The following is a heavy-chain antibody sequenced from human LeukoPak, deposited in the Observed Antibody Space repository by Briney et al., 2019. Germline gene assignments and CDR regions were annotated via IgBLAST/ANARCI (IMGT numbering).Heavy chain of an antibody. CDR2: IIGSGRTT. Sequence: GGSLRLSCEASGFTFISYFMSWVRQAPGKGPDWVASIIGSGRTTKYADAVKGRFTISRDNSKNSLYLQMSSLIVDDTAVYYCVREGRGIVGASAYWGRGTLVAVSS. V-gene: IGHV3-23*01. CDR3: VREGRGIVGASAY. CDR1: GFTFISYF. J-gene: IGHJ4*02. D-gene: IGHD1-26*01.